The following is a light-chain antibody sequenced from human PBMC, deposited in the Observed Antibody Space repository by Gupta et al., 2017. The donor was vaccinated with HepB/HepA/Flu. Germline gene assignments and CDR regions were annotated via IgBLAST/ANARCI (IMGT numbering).Light chain of an antibody. CDR3: QAWDSSTVL. CDR2: QDG. V-gene: IGLV3-1*01. CDR1: KLGDKY. J-gene: IGLJ2*01. Sequence: SYELTQPPSVSVSPGQTASITCSGDKLGDKYACWYQQKPGQSPVLVIYQDGKRPSGIPERFSGSNTGNTATLTIVETQAMDEADYYCQAWDSSTVLFGGGTKLTVL.